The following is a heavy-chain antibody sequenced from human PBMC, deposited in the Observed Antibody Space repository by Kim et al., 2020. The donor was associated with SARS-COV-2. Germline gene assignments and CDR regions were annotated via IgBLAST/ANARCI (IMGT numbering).Heavy chain of an antibody. CDR1: GYTFTSYY. Sequence: ASVKVSCKASGYTFTSYYMHWVRQAPGQGLEWMGIINPSGGSTSYAQKFQGRVTMTRDTSTSTVYMELSSLRSEDTAVYYCARDPSSGWGGSRAGATPSGGMDVWGQGTTVTVSS. CDR3: ARDPSSGWGGSRAGATPSGGMDV. CDR2: INPSGGST. V-gene: IGHV1-46*01. J-gene: IGHJ6*02. D-gene: IGHD3-16*01.